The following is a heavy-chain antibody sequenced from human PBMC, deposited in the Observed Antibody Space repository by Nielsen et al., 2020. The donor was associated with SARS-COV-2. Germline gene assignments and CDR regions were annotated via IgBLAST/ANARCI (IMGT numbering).Heavy chain of an antibody. J-gene: IGHJ4*02. CDR2: ISSSSSYT. V-gene: IGHV3-11*05. Sequence: GESLKISCAASGFTFSDYYMSWIRQAPGKGLEWVSYISSSSSYTNYADSVKGRFTISRDNAKNSLYLQMNSLRAEDTAVYYCARALQWLVFEYGYWGQGTLVTVSS. D-gene: IGHD6-19*01. CDR1: GFTFSDYY. CDR3: ARALQWLVFEYGY.